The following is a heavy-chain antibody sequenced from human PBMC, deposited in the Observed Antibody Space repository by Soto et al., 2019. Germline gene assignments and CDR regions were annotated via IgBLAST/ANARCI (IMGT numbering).Heavy chain of an antibody. D-gene: IGHD6-13*01. CDR3: ATSVGIAATGEDGLDV. Sequence: QVQLVQSGAEVKKTGSSVKVSCKASGGMFSTFGFSWVRQAPGQGPEWIGGIIPILTTPNYAERFQGRVTMVADELTTTVYMELSSLRSEDTAMYYCATSVGIAATGEDGLDVWGQGTSVTVSS. J-gene: IGHJ6*02. CDR2: IIPILTTP. CDR1: GGMFSTFG. V-gene: IGHV1-69*01.